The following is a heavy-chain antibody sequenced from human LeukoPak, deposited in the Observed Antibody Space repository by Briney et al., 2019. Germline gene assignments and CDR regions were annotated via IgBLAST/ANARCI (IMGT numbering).Heavy chain of an antibody. V-gene: IGHV1-18*04. D-gene: IGHD2-15*01. Sequence: ASVKVSCKASGYTFTGYFMHWVRQAPGQGLEWMGWISAYNGNTNYAQKLQGRVTMTTDTSTSTAYMELRSLRSDDTAVYYCAAVVVVAAVFWFDPWGQGTLVTVSS. CDR1: GYTFTGYF. CDR3: AAVVVVAAVFWFDP. CDR2: ISAYNGNT. J-gene: IGHJ5*02.